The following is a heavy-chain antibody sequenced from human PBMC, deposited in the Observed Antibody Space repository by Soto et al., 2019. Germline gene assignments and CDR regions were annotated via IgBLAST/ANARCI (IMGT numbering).Heavy chain of an antibody. CDR3: ARAYDNNWFDP. V-gene: IGHV4-59*01. Sequence: SETLSLTCTVSGGSISSYYWSWIRQPPGKGLEWIGYIYYSGSTNYNPSLKSRVTISVDTSKNQFSLKLSSVTAADTAVYYCARAYDNNWFDPWGQGTLVTVSS. J-gene: IGHJ5*02. D-gene: IGHD2-8*01. CDR1: GGSISSYY. CDR2: IYYSGST.